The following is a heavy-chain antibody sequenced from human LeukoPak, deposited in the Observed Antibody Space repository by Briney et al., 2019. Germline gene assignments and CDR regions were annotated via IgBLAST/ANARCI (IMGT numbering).Heavy chain of an antibody. CDR1: GGSFSGYY. J-gene: IGHJ3*02. CDR3: ASLYYESNAFDI. V-gene: IGHV4-34*09. D-gene: IGHD3-22*01. CDR2: INHSGST. Sequence: SETLSLTCAVYGGSFSGYYWSWIRQPPGKGLEWIGEINHSGSTYYNPSLKSRVTISVDTSKNQFSLKLSSVTAADTAVYYCASLYYESNAFDIWGQGTMVTVSS.